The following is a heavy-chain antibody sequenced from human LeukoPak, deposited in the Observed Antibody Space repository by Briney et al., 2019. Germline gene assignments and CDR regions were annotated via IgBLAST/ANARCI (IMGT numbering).Heavy chain of an antibody. Sequence: GGSLRLSCAVSGITLSNYGMSWVRQAPGKGLEWVAGISDSGGATNYADSVKGRFTISRDNRKNTLYLQMDSLRAEDTAVYFCAKRGVVIRVILVGFHKQAYYFDSWGQGALVTVSS. V-gene: IGHV3-23*01. CDR1: GITLSNYG. J-gene: IGHJ4*02. CDR3: AKRGVVIRVILVGFHKQAYYFDS. CDR2: ISDSGGAT. D-gene: IGHD3-22*01.